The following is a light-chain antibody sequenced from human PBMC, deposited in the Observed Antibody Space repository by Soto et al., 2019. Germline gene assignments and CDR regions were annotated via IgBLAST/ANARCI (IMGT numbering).Light chain of an antibody. CDR2: DSS. CDR3: QQYKNLAPVYT. Sequence: EIVMTQSPATLSVSPGERATLSCRASQSVSSKLAWYQQKPGQAPRLLIYDSSTRATGIPARFSGSGSGTEVPLTISSLQSEEFAVYYWQQYKNLAPVYTFGQGTKLDVK. J-gene: IGKJ2*01. V-gene: IGKV3D-15*01. CDR1: QSVSSK.